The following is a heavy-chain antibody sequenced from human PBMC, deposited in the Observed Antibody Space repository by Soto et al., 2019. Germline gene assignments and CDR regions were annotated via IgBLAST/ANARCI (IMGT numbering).Heavy chain of an antibody. J-gene: IGHJ3*02. CDR2: INPNSGGT. V-gene: IGHV1-2*04. Sequence: ASVKISCKASGYAFTGYYMHCVRQAPGQGLEWMGWINPNSGGTNYAQKFQGWVTMTRDTSISTAYMELSRLRSDVTAVYYCARVKAARRDAFDIWGQGTMVTVSS. CDR3: ARVKAARRDAFDI. CDR1: GYAFTGYY. D-gene: IGHD6-6*01.